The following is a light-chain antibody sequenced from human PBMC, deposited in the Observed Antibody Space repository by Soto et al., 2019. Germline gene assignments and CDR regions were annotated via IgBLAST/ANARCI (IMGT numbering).Light chain of an antibody. CDR2: KAS. CDR3: QQSYSTPQT. CDR1: QGISSY. Sequence: IQLTQSPSSLSASVGDRVTITCRASQGISSYLAWYQQKPGKAPKLLIYKASTLKSGVPSRFSGSGSGTDFTLTISSLQPEDFATYYCQQSYSTPQTFGQGTKVDIK. V-gene: IGKV1-39*01. J-gene: IGKJ1*01.